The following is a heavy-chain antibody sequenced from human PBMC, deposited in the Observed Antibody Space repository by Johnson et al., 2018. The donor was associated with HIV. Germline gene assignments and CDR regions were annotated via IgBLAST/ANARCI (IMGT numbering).Heavy chain of an antibody. V-gene: IGHV3-30*04. Sequence: QVQLVESGGGVVQPGRSLRLSCVASGFTLSSYAIHWVRQAPGKGLAWVAVISSDGSNKNYADSVKGRFTISRDNSKNTLYLQMNSLKTEDTAVYYCTTDSSEGAFDIWGQGTMVTVSS. J-gene: IGHJ3*02. CDR3: TTDSSEGAFDI. CDR2: ISSDGSNK. D-gene: IGHD6-25*01. CDR1: GFTLSSYA.